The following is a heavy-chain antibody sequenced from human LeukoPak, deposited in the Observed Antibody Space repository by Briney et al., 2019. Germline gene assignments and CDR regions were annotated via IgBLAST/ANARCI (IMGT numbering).Heavy chain of an antibody. CDR1: GFTFSSYA. CDR2: IRGSGETS. D-gene: IGHD3-10*01. Sequence: PGGSLRLSCAASGFTFSSYAMTWVRQAPGKGLDWVSTIRGSGETSFYADSVKGRFTISRDNSKNTLYLQMNSLKTEDTAVYYCTTDRLPYYGSGTYRDYWGQGTLVTVSS. V-gene: IGHV3-23*01. J-gene: IGHJ4*02. CDR3: TTDRLPYYGSGTYRDY.